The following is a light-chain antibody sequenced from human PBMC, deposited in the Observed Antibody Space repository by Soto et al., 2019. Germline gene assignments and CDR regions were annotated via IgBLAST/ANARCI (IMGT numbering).Light chain of an antibody. CDR2: NTN. Sequence: QTVVTQEPSFSVSPGGTVTLTCGLNSGSDSPYYPSWYQQTPGQAPRTLIYNTNTRSSGVPDRFSGSILGNKAALTLTGAQAEDESDYYCLLNMGGGFWVFGGGTKVTVL. CDR1: SGSDSPYY. V-gene: IGLV8-61*01. CDR3: LLNMGGGFWV. J-gene: IGLJ3*02.